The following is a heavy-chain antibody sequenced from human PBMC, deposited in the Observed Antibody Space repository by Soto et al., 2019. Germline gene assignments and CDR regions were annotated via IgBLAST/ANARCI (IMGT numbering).Heavy chain of an antibody. CDR1: GYTFTSYG. D-gene: IGHD1-1*01. J-gene: IGHJ4*02. V-gene: IGHV1-18*01. CDR2: ISAHNGNT. CDR3: ARGRYGDD. Sequence: QVHLVQSGAEVKKPGASVKVSCKGSGYTFTSYGITWVRQAPGQGLEWMGWISAHNGNTNYAQKLQGRVTVTRDTSTSTADMALRSLRSDDTAVSYCARGRYGDDWGQRALVTVSS.